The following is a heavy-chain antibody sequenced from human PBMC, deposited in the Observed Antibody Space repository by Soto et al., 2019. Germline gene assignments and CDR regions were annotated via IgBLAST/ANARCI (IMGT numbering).Heavy chain of an antibody. J-gene: IGHJ6*02. CDR3: ARDRVRSGYSYGPVDYYYGMDV. CDR2: TYYRSKWYN. D-gene: IGHD5-18*01. Sequence: SQPLSLTCAISGDSVSSNSAAWNWIRQSPSRGLEWLGRTYYRSKWYNDYAVSVKSRITINPDTSKNQFSLQLNSVTPEDTAVYYCARDRVRSGYSYGPVDYYYGMDVWGQGTTVTVSS. CDR1: GDSVSSNSAA. V-gene: IGHV6-1*01.